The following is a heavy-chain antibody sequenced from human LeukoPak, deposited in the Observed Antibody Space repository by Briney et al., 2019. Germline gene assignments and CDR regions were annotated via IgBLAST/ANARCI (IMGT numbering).Heavy chain of an antibody. CDR3: AREGDSSSLLGEPFDY. CDR1: GDSVSSNSAA. CDR2: TYYRSKWYN. D-gene: IGHD6-6*01. Sequence: SQTLSLTCAISGDSVSSNSAAWNWIRQSPSRGLEWLGRTYYRSKWYNDYAVSAKSRITINPDTSKNQFSLQLNSVTPEDTAVYYCAREGDSSSLLGEPFDYWGQGTLVTVSS. V-gene: IGHV6-1*01. J-gene: IGHJ4*02.